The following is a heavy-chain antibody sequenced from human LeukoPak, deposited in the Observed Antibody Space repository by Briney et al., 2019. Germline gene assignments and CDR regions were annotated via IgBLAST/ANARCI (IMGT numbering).Heavy chain of an antibody. CDR1: GYTFTGYY. J-gene: IGHJ4*02. D-gene: IGHD4-17*01. V-gene: IGHV1-2*02. CDR3: AREVPDGDHELNFDY. Sequence: GASVKVSCKASGYTFTGYYMHWVRQASGQGLAWMGWINPNSGGTNYAQKFQGRVTMTRDTSISTAYMELSRLRSDDTAVYYCAREVPDGDHELNFDYWGQGTLVTVSS. CDR2: INPNSGGT.